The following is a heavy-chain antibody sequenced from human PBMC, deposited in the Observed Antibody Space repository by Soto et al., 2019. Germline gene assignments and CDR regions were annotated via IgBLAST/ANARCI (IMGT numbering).Heavy chain of an antibody. CDR2: IYYSGST. CDR1: GGSISSYY. CDR3: AYSSSWYYFDY. D-gene: IGHD6-13*01. Sequence: PSETLSLTCTVSGGSISSYYWSWIRRPPGKGLEWIGYIYYSGSTNYNPSLKSRVTISVDTSKNQFSLKLSSVTAADTAVYYCAYSSSWYYFDYWGQGTLVTVSS. J-gene: IGHJ4*02. V-gene: IGHV4-59*01.